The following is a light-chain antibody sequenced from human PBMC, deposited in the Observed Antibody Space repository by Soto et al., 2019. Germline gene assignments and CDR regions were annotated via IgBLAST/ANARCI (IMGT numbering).Light chain of an antibody. V-gene: IGLV2-23*01. J-gene: IGLJ2*01. Sequence: QSALTQPASVSGSPGQSITISCTGTSSDVGGYNLVSWYQQHPGKAPKVIIYEGTKRPSGVSHRFSGSKSGNTDSLTISGIQDDDEADYYCCSYTSSRTLIFGGGTKLTVL. CDR1: SSDVGGYNL. CDR2: EGT. CDR3: CSYTSSRTLI.